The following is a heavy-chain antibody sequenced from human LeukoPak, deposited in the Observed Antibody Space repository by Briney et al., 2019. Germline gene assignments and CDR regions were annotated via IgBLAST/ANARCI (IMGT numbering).Heavy chain of an antibody. CDR3: AGSTYYYDSSGYPDY. CDR1: GYTFTSYA. D-gene: IGHD3-22*01. CDR2: INAGNGNT. V-gene: IGHV1-3*01. J-gene: IGHJ4*02. Sequence: ASVKVSCKASGYTFTSYAMHWVRQAPGQRLEWMGWINAGNGNTKYSQKFQGRVTITRDTSASTAYMELSSLRSEDTAVYYCAGSTYYYDSSGYPDYWGQGTLVTVSS.